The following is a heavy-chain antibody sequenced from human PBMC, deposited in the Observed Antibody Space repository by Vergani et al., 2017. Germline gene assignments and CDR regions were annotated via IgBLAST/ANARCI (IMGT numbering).Heavy chain of an antibody. CDR3: AKEPHCSSTSCYGFWYYYYGMDV. CDR1: GFTFSSYG. CDR2: IWYDGSNK. Sequence: QVQLVESGGGVVQPGRSLRLSCAASGFTFSSYGMHWVRQAPGKGLEWVAVIWYDGSNKYYADSVKGRFTISRDNSKNTLYLQMNSLRAEDTAVYYCAKEPHCSSTSCYGFWYYYYGMDVWGQGTTVTVSS. D-gene: IGHD2-2*01. J-gene: IGHJ6*02. V-gene: IGHV3-33*06.